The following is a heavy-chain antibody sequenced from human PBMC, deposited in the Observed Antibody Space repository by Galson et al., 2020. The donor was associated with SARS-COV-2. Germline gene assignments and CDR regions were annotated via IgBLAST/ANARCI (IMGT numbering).Heavy chain of an antibody. J-gene: IGHJ4*02. Sequence: GGSLRLSCAASGFTFSSYSMNWVRQAPGKGLEWVSYISSSSSTIYYADSVKGRFTISRDNAKNSLYLQMNSLRDEDTAVYYCARVVLPYYYDSSGYLQGWYDYWGQGTLVTVSS. CDR3: ARVVLPYYYDSSGYLQGWYDY. D-gene: IGHD3-22*01. V-gene: IGHV3-48*02. CDR2: ISSSSSTI. CDR1: GFTFSSYS.